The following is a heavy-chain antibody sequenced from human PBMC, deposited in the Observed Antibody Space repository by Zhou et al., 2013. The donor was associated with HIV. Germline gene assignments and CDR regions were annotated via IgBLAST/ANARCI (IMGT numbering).Heavy chain of an antibody. D-gene: IGHD1-1*01. J-gene: IGHJ3*02. CDR2: INPNSGDT. CDR1: GYTFTGYY. V-gene: IGHV1-2*02. CDR3: ARLQLERLNAFDI. Sequence: QVQLVQSGAEVKKSGASVKVSCKASGYTFTGYYMHWVRQAPGQGLEWLGWINPNSGDTKYTQKLQGRVTMTTDTSITTAYMELSRLRSDDTAVYYCARLQLERLNAFDIWGQGTMVTVSS.